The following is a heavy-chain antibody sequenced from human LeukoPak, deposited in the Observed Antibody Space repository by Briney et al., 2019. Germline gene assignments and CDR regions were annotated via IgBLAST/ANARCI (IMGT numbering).Heavy chain of an antibody. Sequence: GGSLRLSCAASGFIFSDYNMHWVRQVPGKGLESVSYISSSGNIIYYADSMQGRFTISRDNAQNSLYLQMNSLKVEDTAVYYCARSPLRGTTVYYFDYWGQGTLVTVSS. D-gene: IGHD4-11*01. V-gene: IGHV3-48*01. J-gene: IGHJ4*02. CDR1: GFIFSDYN. CDR3: ARSPLRGTTVYYFDY. CDR2: ISSSGNII.